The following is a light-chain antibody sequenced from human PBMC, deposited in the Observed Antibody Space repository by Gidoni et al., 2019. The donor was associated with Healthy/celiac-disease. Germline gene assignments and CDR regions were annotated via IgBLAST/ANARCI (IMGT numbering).Light chain of an antibody. V-gene: IGKV1-5*03. CDR1: QSISSW. J-gene: IGKJ1*01. Sequence: DIQMTQSPSTLSASVGDRVTITCRASQSISSWLAWYQQKPGKATKLLIYKASSLESGVPSRCSGSGSGTEFTLTISSLKPDDFATYYCQQYNSYSPATFGQGTKVEIK. CDR2: KAS. CDR3: QQYNSYSPAT.